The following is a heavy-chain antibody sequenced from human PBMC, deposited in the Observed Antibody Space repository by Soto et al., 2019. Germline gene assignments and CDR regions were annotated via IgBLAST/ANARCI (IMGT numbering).Heavy chain of an antibody. CDR1: GFTFSRYG. CDR2: ISYDGSNK. D-gene: IGHD1-20*01. J-gene: IGHJ4*02. V-gene: IGHV3-30*18. Sequence: EGSLRLSCAASGFTFSRYGMHWVRQAPGKGLEWVAVISYDGSNKYYADSVKGRFTISRDNSKNTLYLQMNSLRAEDTAVYYCAKDLDNWNPHAFDYWGQGTL. CDR3: AKDLDNWNPHAFDY.